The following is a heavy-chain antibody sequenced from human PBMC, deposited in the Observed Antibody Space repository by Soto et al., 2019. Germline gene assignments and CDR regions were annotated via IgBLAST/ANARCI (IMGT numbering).Heavy chain of an antibody. Sequence: PGGSLRLSCAASGFTFSSYGMHWVRQAPGKGLEWVAVISYDGSNKYYADSVKGRFTISRDNSKSTLYLQMNSLRAEDTAVYYCAKDMIVVVITDAFDIWGQGTMVTVSS. J-gene: IGHJ3*02. V-gene: IGHV3-30*18. CDR3: AKDMIVVVITDAFDI. CDR1: GFTFSSYG. CDR2: ISYDGSNK. D-gene: IGHD3-22*01.